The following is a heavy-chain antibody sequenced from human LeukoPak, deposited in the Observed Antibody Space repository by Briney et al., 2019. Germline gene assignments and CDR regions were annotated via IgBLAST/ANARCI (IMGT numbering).Heavy chain of an antibody. D-gene: IGHD1-1*01. CDR2: ISSGGTTI. J-gene: IGHJ4*02. CDR1: GFNFGSYS. CDR3: ARWNTYFDY. V-gene: IGHV3-48*01. Sequence: GGSLRLSCAASGFNFGSYSMNWVRLAPGKGLEWLAYISSGGTTIYYADSVKGRFTISRDNAKNSLYLQMNNLRAEDTAVYYCARWNTYFDYWGQGTLVTVSS.